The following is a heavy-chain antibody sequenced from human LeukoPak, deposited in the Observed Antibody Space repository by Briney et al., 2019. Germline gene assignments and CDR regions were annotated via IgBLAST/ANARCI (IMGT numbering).Heavy chain of an antibody. CDR3: ARAEYYYGSGAVLLDV. J-gene: IGHJ6*04. CDR1: GASITSSAYH. D-gene: IGHD3-10*01. V-gene: IGHV4-39*07. Sequence: SETLSLTCTVSGASITSSAYHWGWIRQPPGKGLEWIGSINYSGGTHYNPSLKSRVTISADKSKNQSSLKLSSVTAADTAVYYCARAEYYYGSGAVLLDVWGKGTTVTVSS. CDR2: INYSGGT.